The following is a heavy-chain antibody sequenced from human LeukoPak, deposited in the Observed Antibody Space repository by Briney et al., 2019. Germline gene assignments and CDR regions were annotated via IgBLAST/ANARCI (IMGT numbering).Heavy chain of an antibody. D-gene: IGHD1-26*01. CDR3: AKDRGGSGSYSGVYYFDY. CDR1: GFTFSSYA. Sequence: GGSLRLSCAASGFTFSSYAMSWVRQAPGKGLEWVSAISGSGGSTYYADSVTGRFTISRDNSKNTLYLQMNSLRAEDTAVYYCAKDRGGSGSYSGVYYFDYWGQGTLVTVSS. V-gene: IGHV3-23*01. CDR2: ISGSGGST. J-gene: IGHJ4*02.